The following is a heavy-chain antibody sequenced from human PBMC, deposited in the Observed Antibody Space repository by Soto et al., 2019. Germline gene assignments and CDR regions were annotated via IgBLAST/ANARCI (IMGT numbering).Heavy chain of an antibody. CDR1: GYNFNQYY. J-gene: IGHJ4*02. D-gene: IGHD4-17*01. V-gene: IGHV1-46*02. Sequence: QVQLMQSGAEVRKPGASVRLSCETSGYNFNQYYIHWVRQAPGQGLEWMGIINLRGGTTEYAHKFRGRVTVTGDTSTSTAYMELRSLRSEDTAIYFCARGPDDSDVPRWDYWGQETLVTVSS. CDR2: INLRGGTT. CDR3: ARGPDDSDVPRWDY.